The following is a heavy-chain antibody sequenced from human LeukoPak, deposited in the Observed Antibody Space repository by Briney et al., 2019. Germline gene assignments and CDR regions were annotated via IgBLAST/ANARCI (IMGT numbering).Heavy chain of an antibody. CDR2: INPSGGST. Sequence: ASVKVSCKASGYTFTSYYMHWVRQAPGQGLEWMGIINPSGGSTSYAQKFQGRVTMTRDTSTSTVYMELSSLRSEDTAVYYCARVGERWLQFSYFGYWGQGTLVTVSS. V-gene: IGHV1-46*01. CDR1: GYTFTSYY. J-gene: IGHJ4*02. D-gene: IGHD5-24*01. CDR3: ARVGERWLQFSYFGY.